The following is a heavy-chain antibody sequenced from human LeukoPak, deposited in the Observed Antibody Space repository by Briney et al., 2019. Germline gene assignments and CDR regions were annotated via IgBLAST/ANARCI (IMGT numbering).Heavy chain of an antibody. CDR3: ARGHDSYYYDSSGYYYDY. Sequence: SETLSLTCAVYGGSFSGYYWSWIRQPPGKGLEWIGEINHSGSTNYNPSLKSRVTISVDTSKNQFSLKLSSVTAADTAVYYCARGHDSYYYDSSGYYYDYWGQGTLVTVSS. CDR1: GGSFSGYY. J-gene: IGHJ4*02. CDR2: INHSGST. D-gene: IGHD3-22*01. V-gene: IGHV4-34*01.